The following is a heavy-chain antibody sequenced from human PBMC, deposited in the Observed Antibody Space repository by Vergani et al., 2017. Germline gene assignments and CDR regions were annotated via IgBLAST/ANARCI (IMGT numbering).Heavy chain of an antibody. CDR3: ARDLFYYDSSGYYSGFFDY. D-gene: IGHD3-22*01. Sequence: EVQLVESGGGLVNPGGSLRLSCAASGFTFSSYSMNWVRQAPGKGLEWVSSISSSSSYIYYADSVKGRFTISRENAKDSLYLQMNRLRAEDAAGYYCARDLFYYDSSGYYSGFFDYWGQGTLVTVSS. CDR1: GFTFSSYS. V-gene: IGHV3-21*01. CDR2: ISSSSSYI. J-gene: IGHJ4*02.